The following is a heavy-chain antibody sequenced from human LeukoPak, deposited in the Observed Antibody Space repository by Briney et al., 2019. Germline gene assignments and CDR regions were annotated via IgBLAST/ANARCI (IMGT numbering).Heavy chain of an antibody. CDR3: AKDYTRQLTTGDPFDY. D-gene: IGHD7-27*01. Sequence: LSGGSLRLSCAASGFTFDDYAMHWVRQAPGKGLEWVSGISWNSGSIGYADSVKGRFTISRDNAKNSLYLQMNSLRAEDTALYYCAKDYTRQLTTGDPFDYWGQGTLVTVSS. CDR1: GFTFDDYA. V-gene: IGHV3-9*01. CDR2: ISWNSGSI. J-gene: IGHJ4*02.